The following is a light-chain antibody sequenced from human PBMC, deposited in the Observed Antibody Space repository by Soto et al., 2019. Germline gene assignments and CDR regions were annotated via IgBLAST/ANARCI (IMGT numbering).Light chain of an antibody. CDR3: SSYAGSNNVLYV. Sequence: QSVLTQPPSASGSPGQSVTISCTGTSSDVGGYNYVSWYQQHPGKAPKLMIYEVSKRPSGVPDRFSGSKSGNTASLTVSGLQAEDEADYYCSSYAGSNNVLYVFGTGTKVTVL. CDR2: EVS. CDR1: SSDVGGYNY. J-gene: IGLJ1*01. V-gene: IGLV2-8*01.